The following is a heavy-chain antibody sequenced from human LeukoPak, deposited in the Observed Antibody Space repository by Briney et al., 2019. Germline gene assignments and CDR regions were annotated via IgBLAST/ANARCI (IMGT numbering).Heavy chain of an antibody. CDR2: ISVSGGTT. CDR3: AKDFSSGC. J-gene: IGHJ4*02. Sequence: PGGSLRLSCAASGFTFSSNAMSWVRQAPGKGLEWVSGISVSGGTTSYADSVKGRFPISRDNSKNTLYLQMNSLRAEDTAIYYCAKDFSSGCWGQGTLVTVSS. D-gene: IGHD6-19*01. V-gene: IGHV3-23*01. CDR1: GFTFSSNA.